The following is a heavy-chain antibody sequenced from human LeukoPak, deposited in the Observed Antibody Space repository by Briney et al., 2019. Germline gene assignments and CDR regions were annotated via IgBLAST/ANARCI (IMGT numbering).Heavy chain of an antibody. V-gene: IGHV3-7*01. D-gene: IGHD3-10*01. J-gene: IGHJ4*02. CDR3: AISYRGDPLDY. Sequence: GGSLRLSCAGYKYTFSSYWMSWVRQAPGKGLEWVANINEDGSEKYYVDSVKGRFSISKDNAKNSLYLQMNSLRAEDTAVYYFAISYRGDPLDYWGQGTLVTVSS. CDR2: INEDGSEK. CDR1: KYTFSSYW.